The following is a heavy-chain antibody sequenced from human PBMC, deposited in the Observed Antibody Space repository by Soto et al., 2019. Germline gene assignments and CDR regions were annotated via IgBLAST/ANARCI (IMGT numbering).Heavy chain of an antibody. Sequence: GGSLRLSCTGSGFTFGSYALSWVRQAPGKGLEWVGVIRSEANGGTTDYAASVKGRITISRDDSKSIAYMEINSLQTEDTAVYYCTRYYYESSGYYVYWGQGAPVTVSS. CDR3: TRYYYESSGYYVY. D-gene: IGHD3-22*01. CDR2: IRSEANGGTT. J-gene: IGHJ4*02. CDR1: GFTFGSYA. V-gene: IGHV3-49*04.